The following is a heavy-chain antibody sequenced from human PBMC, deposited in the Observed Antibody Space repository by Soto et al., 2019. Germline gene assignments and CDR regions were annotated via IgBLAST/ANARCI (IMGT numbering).Heavy chain of an antibody. V-gene: IGHV1-69*02. J-gene: IGHJ4*02. D-gene: IGHD3-3*01. CDR1: GGTFSSYT. CDR3: ARVCSDDDFGCGPYYFDY. Sequence: PGGSMRLSCAASGGTFSSYTISWVRQDPGQGLEWMGRIIPILGIANYAQKFQGRVTITADKSTSTAYMELSSLRSEDTAVYYGARVCSDDDFGCGPYYFDYWGQGTLVTVSS. CDR2: IIPILGIA.